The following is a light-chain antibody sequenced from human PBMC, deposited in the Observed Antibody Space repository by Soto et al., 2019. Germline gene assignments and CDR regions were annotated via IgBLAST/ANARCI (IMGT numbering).Light chain of an antibody. CDR1: TSNIGAPYD. J-gene: IGLJ7*01. V-gene: IGLV1-40*01. CDR3: AAWDDGLNGVV. CDR2: GDN. Sequence: QAVVTQPPSVSGAPGQRVSISCTGSTSNIGAPYDVHWYQHLPGTAPKLLIYGDNNRPSGVPDRFSGSKSGTSASLAITRLQAEDEADYYCAAWDDGLNGVVFGGGTQLTVL.